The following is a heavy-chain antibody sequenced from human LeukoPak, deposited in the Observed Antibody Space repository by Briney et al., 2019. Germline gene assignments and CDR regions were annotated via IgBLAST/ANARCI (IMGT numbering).Heavy chain of an antibody. V-gene: IGHV1-2*02. CDR2: INPNSGGT. D-gene: IGHD2-15*01. J-gene: IGHJ4*02. CDR3: ARVGRYCSGGSCYGEYYFDY. Sequence: GASVKVSCKASGYTFTGYYMHWVRQAPGQGLEWMGWINPNSGGTNYAQKFQGRVTMTRDTSISTAYMELSRLRSDDTAEYYCARVGRYCSGGSCYGEYYFDYWGQGTLVTVSS. CDR1: GYTFTGYY.